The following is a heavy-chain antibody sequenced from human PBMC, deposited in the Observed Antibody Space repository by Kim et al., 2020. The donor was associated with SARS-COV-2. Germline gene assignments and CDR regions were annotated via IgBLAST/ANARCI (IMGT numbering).Heavy chain of an antibody. Sequence: GGSLRLSCAASGFTFDDYTMHWVRQAPGKGLELVSLISCDGGTTYYADSVKGRFTISRDNSNNSLYLQMNSLRSEDTAFYYCSKCFFTHFYYG. CDR3: SKCFFTHFYYG. J-gene: IGHJ6*01. CDR2: ISCDGGTT. CDR1: GFTFDDYT. V-gene: IGHV3-43*01. D-gene: IGHD3-3*01.